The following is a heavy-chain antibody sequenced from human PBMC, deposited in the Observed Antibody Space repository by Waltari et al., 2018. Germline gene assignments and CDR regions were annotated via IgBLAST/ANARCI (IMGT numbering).Heavy chain of an antibody. CDR3: ASPYCSSTSCWRYYGMDV. D-gene: IGHD2-2*01. V-gene: IGHV1-18*01. Sequence: QVQLVQSGAEVKKPGASVKVSCKASGYTFTSYGISWVRQAPGQGLEWMGWIRPYNGNTNYAQKLQGRVTMTTDTSTSTAYMELRSLRSDDTAVYYCASPYCSSTSCWRYYGMDVWGQGTTVTVSS. CDR2: IRPYNGNT. J-gene: IGHJ6*02. CDR1: GYTFTSYG.